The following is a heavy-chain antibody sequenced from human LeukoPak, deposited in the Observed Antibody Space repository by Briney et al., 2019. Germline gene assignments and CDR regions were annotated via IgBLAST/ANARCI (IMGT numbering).Heavy chain of an antibody. CDR2: FDPEDGET. CDR1: GYTLTELS. D-gene: IGHD4-23*01. J-gene: IGHJ3*02. CDR3: AREVPYGGNTRYAFDI. Sequence: GASVKVSCKVSGYTLTELSMHWVRQAPGKGLEWMGGFDPEDGETIYAQKFQGRVTITADKSTSTAYMELSSLRSEDTAVYYCAREVPYGGNTRYAFDIWGQGTMVTVSS. V-gene: IGHV1-24*01.